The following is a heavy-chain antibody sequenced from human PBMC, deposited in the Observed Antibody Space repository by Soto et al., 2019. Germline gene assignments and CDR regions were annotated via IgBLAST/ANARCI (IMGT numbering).Heavy chain of an antibody. Sequence: EVQLLESGGALVQPGGSLRLSCAASGFTFSNHAMNWVRQAPGKGLESVSTISDSGNTYYADSGEGRFTISRDHSKNTRNLQRNSLRAEDTAVYYCARDTGGHYCTSTSCLSFIHHWGQGTLVIVSS. D-gene: IGHD2-2*01. CDR1: GFTFSNHA. J-gene: IGHJ5*02. V-gene: IGHV3-23*01. CDR3: ARDTGGHYCTSTSCLSFIHH. CDR2: ISDSGNT.